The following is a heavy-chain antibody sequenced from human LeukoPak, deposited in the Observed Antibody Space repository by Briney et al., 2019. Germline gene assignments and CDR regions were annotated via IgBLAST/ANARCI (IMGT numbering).Heavy chain of an antibody. J-gene: IGHJ4*02. CDR2: ISAYNGNT. V-gene: IGHV1-18*01. Sequence: ASVKVSCKASGYTFTSYGISWVRQAPGHGLEWMGWISAYNGNTNYAQKLQGRVTMTTDTSTSTAYMELRSLRSDDTAVYYCARGITIFGVGLRGFDYWGQGTLVTVSS. CDR1: GYTFTSYG. CDR3: ARGITIFGVGLRGFDY. D-gene: IGHD3-3*01.